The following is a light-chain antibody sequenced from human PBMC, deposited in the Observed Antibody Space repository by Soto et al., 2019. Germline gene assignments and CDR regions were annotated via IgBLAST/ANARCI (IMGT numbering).Light chain of an antibody. J-gene: IGKJ4*01. V-gene: IGKV1-6*01. CDR2: AAS. CDR1: QGIRNE. Sequence: AIQVTQSPSSLSASVGDRVTLTCLASQGIRNELSWYQQKPGKAPKFLIFAASNLQSGVPSRFSGSGSGTDFTLTISSLQPEDFATYFCLQDDDYPFTFGGGTKVDIK. CDR3: LQDDDYPFT.